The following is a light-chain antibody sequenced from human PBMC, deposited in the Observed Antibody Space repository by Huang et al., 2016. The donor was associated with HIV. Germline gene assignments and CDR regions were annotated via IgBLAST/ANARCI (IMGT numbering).Light chain of an antibody. CDR2: GAS. J-gene: IGKJ1*01. V-gene: IGKV3-15*01. CDR1: QSVAKN. Sequence: EIVMTQSPATLSVSPGERATLSCRASQSVAKNFAWDQQKPGQAPRLLIYGASTRATGIPARFSGSGCGTEFTLTISSLQSEDFAVYYCHHYSNWPPTWTFGQGTKVEIK. CDR3: HHYSNWPPTWT.